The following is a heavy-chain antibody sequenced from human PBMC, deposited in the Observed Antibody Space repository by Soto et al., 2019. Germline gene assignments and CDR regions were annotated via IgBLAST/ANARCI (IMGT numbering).Heavy chain of an antibody. Sequence: SETLSLTCAVYGGSFSGYYWSWIRQPPGKGLEWIGEINHSGSTNYNPSLKSRVTISVDTSKNQFSLKLSSVTAADTAVYYCARGRSSGVGVGAIGLGNYYYGMDVWGQGTTVTVSS. J-gene: IGHJ6*02. CDR3: ARGRSSGVGVGAIGLGNYYYGMDV. V-gene: IGHV4-34*01. D-gene: IGHD1-26*01. CDR1: GGSFSGYY. CDR2: INHSGST.